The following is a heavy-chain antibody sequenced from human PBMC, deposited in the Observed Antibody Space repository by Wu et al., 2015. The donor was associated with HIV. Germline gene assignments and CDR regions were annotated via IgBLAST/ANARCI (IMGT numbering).Heavy chain of an antibody. CDR1: GYTFNYYY. D-gene: IGHD2-15*01. CDR3: ARDGDYCSEINCDFRWFDP. CDR2: INPINGGT. J-gene: IGHJ5*02. Sequence: QVQLVQSGAEVKKPGASVKVSCKASGYTFNYYYIHFVRQAPGQGLEWVGWINPINGGTNFAQKFRGRVTMTRDTSIATAYMELNGLRFDDTAVYYCARDGDYCSEINCDFRWFDPGAREPWSPSPQ. V-gene: IGHV1-2*02.